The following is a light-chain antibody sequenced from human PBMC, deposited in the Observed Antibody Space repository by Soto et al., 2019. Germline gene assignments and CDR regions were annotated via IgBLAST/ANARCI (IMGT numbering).Light chain of an antibody. CDR2: LAS. CDR3: PQSYCPTIT. CDR1: QTISNY. V-gene: IGKV1-39*01. J-gene: IGKJ5*01. Sequence: DIQITQSPSSLSAFVGDRVTITCRASQTISNYLNWYQQRPGKAPKLLIYLASSLQSGVPSRFGGSGSGTDFTLTISSLPTEDSATYYCPQSYCPTITFGQGTRLEIK.